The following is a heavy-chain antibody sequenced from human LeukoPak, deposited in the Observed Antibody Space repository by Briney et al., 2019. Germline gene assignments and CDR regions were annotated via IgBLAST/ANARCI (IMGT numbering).Heavy chain of an antibody. CDR3: ARIFLSVVAPKRWFDP. V-gene: IGHV1-69*13. D-gene: IGHD4-23*01. CDR2: IIPIFGTA. Sequence: ASVKVSCKASGGTFSSYAISWVRQAPGQGLEWMGGIIPIFGTANYAQKFQGRVTITADESTSTAYMELSSLRSGDTAVYYCARIFLSVVAPKRWFDPWGQGTLVTVSS. CDR1: GGTFSSYA. J-gene: IGHJ5*02.